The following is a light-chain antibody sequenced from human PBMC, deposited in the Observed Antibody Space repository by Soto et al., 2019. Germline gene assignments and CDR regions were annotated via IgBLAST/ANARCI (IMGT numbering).Light chain of an antibody. CDR1: YSIIRDYY. CDR3: GAWDSTMNAYV. V-gene: IGLV1-51*01. CDR2: DND. Sequence: QSVLTQPPSVSAAPGQNVIISCSGSYSIIRDYYVSWYHQLPGTAPKLLIFDNDKRPSGIPDRFSGSQSGTSATLAITGLQTGDEGDYSCGAWDSTMNAYVFGGGTKVTVL. J-gene: IGLJ1*01.